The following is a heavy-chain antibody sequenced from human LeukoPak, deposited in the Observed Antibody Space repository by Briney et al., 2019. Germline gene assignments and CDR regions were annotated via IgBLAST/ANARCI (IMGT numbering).Heavy chain of an antibody. Sequence: GGSLRLSCATSTFTFSFYAMSWVRQGPGKGLESASSISDSGDRTDYVDSVKGRFTISRDVSKNTLYLQMDSLRAEDTALYYCARAMRCISPICYRFDDWGRGTLVTVSS. CDR2: ISDSGDRT. J-gene: IGHJ4*02. CDR3: ARAMRCISPICYRFDD. V-gene: IGHV3-23*01. CDR1: TFTFSFYA. D-gene: IGHD2-2*01.